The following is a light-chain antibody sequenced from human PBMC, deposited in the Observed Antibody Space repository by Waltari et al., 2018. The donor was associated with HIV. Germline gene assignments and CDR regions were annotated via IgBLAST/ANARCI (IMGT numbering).Light chain of an antibody. CDR3: QQSYSPKWT. V-gene: IGKV1-39*01. CDR2: GAS. J-gene: IGKJ1*01. CDR1: QPISFY. Sequence: DTQLTQSPSSLSASIGDSVTIACRASQPISFYLNWYQQKPGKAPQLLIYGASSLQSGVPSRFSGTGSGTDFSLTISSLQPEDFATYYCQQSYSPKWTFGQGTKVDIK.